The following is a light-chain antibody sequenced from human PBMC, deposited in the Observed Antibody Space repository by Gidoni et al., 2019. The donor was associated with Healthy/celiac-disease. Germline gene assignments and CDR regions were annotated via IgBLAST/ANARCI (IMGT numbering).Light chain of an antibody. Sequence: IVITPSPATLAVSPGARATLSCRASQSVISNLVWYQQKPGQAPRLLIYGASTRATGIPARFSGSGSGTEFTLTISSLQSEDFAVYYCQQYNNWPPYTFGQGTKLEIK. CDR1: QSVISN. CDR3: QQYNNWPPYT. J-gene: IGKJ2*01. CDR2: GAS. V-gene: IGKV3-15*01.